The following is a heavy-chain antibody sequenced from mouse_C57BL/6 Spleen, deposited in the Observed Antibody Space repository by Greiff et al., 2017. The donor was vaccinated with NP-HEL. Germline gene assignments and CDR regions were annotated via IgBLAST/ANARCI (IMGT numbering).Heavy chain of an antibody. Sequence: DVKLVESGGGLVKPGGSLKLSCAASGFTFSSYAMSWVRQTPEKRLEWVATISDGGSYTYYPDNVKGRFTISRDNAKNNLYLQMSHLKSEDTAMYYCASPFITTVVAKAYWGQGTLVTVSA. V-gene: IGHV5-4*03. CDR2: ISDGGSYT. D-gene: IGHD1-1*01. CDR1: GFTFSSYA. J-gene: IGHJ3*01. CDR3: ASPFITTVVAKAY.